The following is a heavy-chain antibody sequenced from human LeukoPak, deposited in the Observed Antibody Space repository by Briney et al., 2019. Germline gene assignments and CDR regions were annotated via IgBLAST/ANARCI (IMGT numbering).Heavy chain of an antibody. CDR3: ARRNEYTTSYHS. CDR2: IIPILGIT. D-gene: IGHD1-1*01. Sequence: SVKVSCKGSGGTFSSYAISWVGQAPGQGLEWMGRIIPILGITNYAQKFQDRLTISADESTSTVYMELSSLRSEDTAVYYCARRNEYTTSYHSWGQGTLVTVTS. CDR1: GGTFSSYA. J-gene: IGHJ4*01. V-gene: IGHV1-69*04.